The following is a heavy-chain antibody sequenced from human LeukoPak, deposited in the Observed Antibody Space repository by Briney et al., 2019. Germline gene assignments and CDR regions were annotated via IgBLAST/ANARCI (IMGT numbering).Heavy chain of an antibody. CDR1: GGTFSSYT. Sequence: SVKVSCKASGGTFSSYTISWVRQAPGQGLEWMGRIIPILGIANYAQKFQGRVTITADKSTSTAYMELSSLRSEDTAVYYCARDPVGDYDYVWGSYRFDYWGQGTLVTVSS. D-gene: IGHD3-16*02. CDR2: IIPILGIA. J-gene: IGHJ4*02. V-gene: IGHV1-69*04. CDR3: ARDPVGDYDYVWGSYRFDY.